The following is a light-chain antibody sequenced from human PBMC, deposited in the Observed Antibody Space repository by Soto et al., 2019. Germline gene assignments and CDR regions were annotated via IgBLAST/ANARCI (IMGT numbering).Light chain of an antibody. CDR2: GNN. Sequence: QSVLTQPPSVSGAPGQRVTISCTGSSSNIGAGYDVHWYQQLPGTAPKLLIHGNNNRPSGVPDRFSGSKSGTSASLAITGLKAGDESDNYCQSYDSSGIALYVFGTGTKVT. V-gene: IGLV1-40*01. J-gene: IGLJ1*01. CDR3: QSYDSSGIALYV. CDR1: SSNIGAGYD.